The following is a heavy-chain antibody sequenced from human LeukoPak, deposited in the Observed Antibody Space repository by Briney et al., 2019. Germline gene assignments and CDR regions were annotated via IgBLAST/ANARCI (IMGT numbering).Heavy chain of an antibody. D-gene: IGHD4-17*01. Sequence: GRSLRLSCAASGFTFDNYDMHWVRQAPGKGLEWVSGITWNSGGIGYADSVKGRFTISRENAKNSLYLQMNSLRAEDTALYYCAKGYGDYYYYYGMDVWGLGTTVTVS. J-gene: IGHJ6*02. CDR2: ITWNSGGI. CDR1: GFTFDNYD. V-gene: IGHV3-9*01. CDR3: AKGYGDYYYYYGMDV.